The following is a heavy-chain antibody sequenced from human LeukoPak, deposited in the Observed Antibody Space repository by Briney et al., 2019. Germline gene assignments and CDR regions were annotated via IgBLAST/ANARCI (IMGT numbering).Heavy chain of an antibody. J-gene: IGHJ3*02. CDR2: ISGSGGST. Sequence: GGSLRLSCAASGFTFSSYAMSWVRQAPGKGLEWVSAISGSGGSTYYADSVKGRFTSSRDNSKNTLYLQMNSLRAEDTAVYYCAGARTRVPKYHRRDAFDIWGQGTMVTVSS. CDR3: AGARTRVPKYHRRDAFDI. D-gene: IGHD4/OR15-4a*01. V-gene: IGHV3-23*01. CDR1: GFTFSSYA.